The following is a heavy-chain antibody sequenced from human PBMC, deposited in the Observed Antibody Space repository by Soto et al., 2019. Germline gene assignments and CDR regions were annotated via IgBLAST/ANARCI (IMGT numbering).Heavy chain of an antibody. J-gene: IGHJ3*01. V-gene: IGHV3-30-3*01. CDR2: VSNDGDNK. Sequence: PGGSLRLSCAASGFTFSSYATHWVRQAPGKGLEWVAVVSNDGDNKYYADSVKGRFTISRDNSKNMVYLQMNSLRAEDTAVYYCVRDRGNPDSFNVWGRGTMVTVSS. CDR3: VRDRGNPDSFNV. CDR1: GFTFSSYA. D-gene: IGHD3-10*01.